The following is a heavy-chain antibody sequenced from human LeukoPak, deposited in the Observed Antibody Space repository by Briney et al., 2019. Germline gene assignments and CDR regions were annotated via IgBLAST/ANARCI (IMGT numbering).Heavy chain of an antibody. D-gene: IGHD3-22*01. CDR3: ARVRQVYDSSGPPGWFDP. V-gene: IGHV3-23*01. CDR1: GFTFSSYA. CDR2: ISGSGDST. Sequence: GGSLRLSCAASGFTFSSYAMSWVRRAPGKGLEWVSGISGSGDSTYYADSVKGRFTISRDNSKNTLYLRMNSLRAEDTAVYYCARVRQVYDSSGPPGWFDPWGQGTLVTVSS. J-gene: IGHJ5*02.